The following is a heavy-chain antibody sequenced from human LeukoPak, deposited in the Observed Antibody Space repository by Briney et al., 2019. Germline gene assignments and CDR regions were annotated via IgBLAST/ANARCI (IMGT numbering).Heavy chain of an antibody. CDR3: ASRIMTKVNYYYYYYYMDV. J-gene: IGHJ6*03. CDR1: GGSISSSSYY. V-gene: IGHV4-39*01. D-gene: IGHD4-11*01. Sequence: SETLSLTCTVSGGSISSSSYYWGWIRQPPGKGLEWIGSIYYSGSTYYNPSLKSRVTISVDTSKNQFSLKLSSVTAADTAVYYCASRIMTKVNYYYYYYYMDVWGKGTTVTVSS. CDR2: IYYSGST.